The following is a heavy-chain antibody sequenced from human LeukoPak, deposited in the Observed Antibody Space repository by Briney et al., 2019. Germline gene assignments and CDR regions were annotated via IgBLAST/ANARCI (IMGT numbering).Heavy chain of an antibody. CDR2: IRSNGNEK. CDR1: GFNFRGYA. J-gene: IGHJ6*02. CDR3: AKDRDGSASFKKRMDV. Sequence: GGSLRLSCAASGFNFRGYAMHWVRQAPGKGLEWVALIRSNGNEKFYLDAVQGRFTISRDNSKNTLFLQMSSLRPEDTAVYYCAKDRDGSASFKKRMDVWGQGTTVSVSS. D-gene: IGHD3-10*01. V-gene: IGHV3-30*02.